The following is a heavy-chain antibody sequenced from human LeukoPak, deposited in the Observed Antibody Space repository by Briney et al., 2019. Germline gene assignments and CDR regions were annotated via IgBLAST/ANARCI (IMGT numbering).Heavy chain of an antibody. J-gene: IGHJ4*02. CDR3: ARVYGAFDY. CDR2: INTKTGNP. V-gene: IGHV7-4-1*02. Sequence: ASVKVSCKASGYTFTGYYMHWVRQAPGQGLEWMGWINTKTGNPTYAQGFTGRFVFSLDTSVSTAYLQISSLKAEDTAVYYCARVYGAFDYWGQGTLVTVSS. D-gene: IGHD4-17*01. CDR1: GYTFTGYY.